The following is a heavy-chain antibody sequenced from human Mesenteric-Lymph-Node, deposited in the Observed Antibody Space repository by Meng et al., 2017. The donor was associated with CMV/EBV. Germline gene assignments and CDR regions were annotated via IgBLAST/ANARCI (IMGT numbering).Heavy chain of an antibody. CDR1: GFTFSSFW. J-gene: IGHJ4*02. V-gene: IGHV3-7*01. CDR3: ARDPGYDFWSGYHD. CDR2: IKQDGGEK. Sequence: GGSLRLSCAASGFTFSSFWMSWVRQAPGKGLEWVANIKQDGGEKYYVDSVKGGFTISRDNVKNSLYLQMNSLRAEDTAVYYCARDPGYDFWSGYHDWGQGTLVTVSS. D-gene: IGHD3-3*01.